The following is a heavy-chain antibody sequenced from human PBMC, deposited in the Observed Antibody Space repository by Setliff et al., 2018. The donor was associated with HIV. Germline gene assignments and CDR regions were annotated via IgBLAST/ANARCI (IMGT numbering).Heavy chain of an antibody. V-gene: IGHV3-9*01. CDR1: GFTFDDYA. D-gene: IGHD3-3*01. CDR3: AKDYTTTFWEYNWFDL. Sequence: PGGSLRLSCAASGFTFDDYAMHWVRQPPGKGLEWVSGIAWHGGSLGYADSVKGRFTVSRDNAENSLYLQMNSLRAEDTGLYYCAKDYTTTFWEYNWFDLWGQGPRSPSPQ. J-gene: IGHJ5*02. CDR2: IAWHGGSL.